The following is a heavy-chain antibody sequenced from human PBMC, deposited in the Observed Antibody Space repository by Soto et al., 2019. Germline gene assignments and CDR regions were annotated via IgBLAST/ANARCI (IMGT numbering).Heavy chain of an antibody. D-gene: IGHD3-22*01. CDR3: ARDKNDVYYDSSGYYFDY. J-gene: IGHJ4*02. CDR2: IIPIFGTA. Sequence: GASVKVSCKASGGTFSSYAISWVRQAPGQGLEWMGGIIPIFGTANYAQKFQGRVTITADESTSTAYMELSSLRSEDTAVYYCARDKNDVYYDSSGYYFDYWGQGTLVTVSS. V-gene: IGHV1-69*13. CDR1: GGTFSSYA.